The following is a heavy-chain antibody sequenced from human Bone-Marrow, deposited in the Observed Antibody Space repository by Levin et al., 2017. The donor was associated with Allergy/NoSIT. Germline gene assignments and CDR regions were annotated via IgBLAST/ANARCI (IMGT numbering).Heavy chain of an antibody. J-gene: IGHJ5*02. V-gene: IGHV2-5*02. CDR3: AHYLLCIAAAGTDVGWFDP. Sequence: SGPTLVKPTQTLTLTCTFSGFSLSTSGVGVGWIRQPPGKALEWLALIYWDDDKRYSPSLKSRLTITKDTSKNQVVLTMTNMDPVDTATYYCAHYLLCIAAAGTDVGWFDPWGQGTLVTVSS. CDR1: GFSLSTSGVG. D-gene: IGHD6-13*01. CDR2: IYWDDDK.